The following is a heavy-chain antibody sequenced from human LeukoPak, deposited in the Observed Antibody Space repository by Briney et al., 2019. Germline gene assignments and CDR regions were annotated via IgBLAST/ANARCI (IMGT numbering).Heavy chain of an antibody. CDR2: IYSGGTT. Sequence: GGSLRLSCAASGFTVSSNYMSWVRQAPGKGLEWVSVIYSGGTTNYADSVKGRFTISRDNSKNTLYLQMNSLRAEDTAVYYCARVLVTAYGNWFDPWGQGTLVTVSS. CDR1: GFTVSSNY. J-gene: IGHJ5*02. D-gene: IGHD2-21*02. V-gene: IGHV3-66*01. CDR3: ARVLVTAYGNWFDP.